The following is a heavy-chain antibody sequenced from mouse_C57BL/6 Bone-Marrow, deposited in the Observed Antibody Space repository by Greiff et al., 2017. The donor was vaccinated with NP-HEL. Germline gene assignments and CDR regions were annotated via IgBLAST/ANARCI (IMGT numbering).Heavy chain of an antibody. J-gene: IGHJ3*01. CDR3: ARGDYYSNFAWFAY. Sequence: EVKLVESGGGLVQPGGSLSLSCAASGFTFTDYYMSWVRQPPGKALEWLGFIRNKANGYTTEYSASVKGRFTISRDNSQSILYLQMNALRAEDSATYYCARGDYYSNFAWFAYWGQGTLVTVSA. CDR1: GFTFTDYY. CDR2: IRNKANGYTT. D-gene: IGHD2-5*01. V-gene: IGHV7-3*01.